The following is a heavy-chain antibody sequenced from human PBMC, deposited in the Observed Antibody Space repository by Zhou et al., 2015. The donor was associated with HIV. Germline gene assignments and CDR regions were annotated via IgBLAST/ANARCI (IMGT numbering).Heavy chain of an antibody. Sequence: QVQLVQSGAEVKKPGASVKVSCKASGYTFTGYYMHWVRQAPGQGLEWMGWINPNSGGTNYAQKFQGRVTMTRDTSISTAYMELSRLRSDDTAVYYCARGGYYYDSSGYYQSRRKDAFDIWGQGTMVTVSS. CDR2: INPNSGGT. J-gene: IGHJ3*02. CDR1: GYTFTGYY. D-gene: IGHD3-22*01. CDR3: ARGGYYYDSSGYYQSRRKDAFDI. V-gene: IGHV1-2*02.